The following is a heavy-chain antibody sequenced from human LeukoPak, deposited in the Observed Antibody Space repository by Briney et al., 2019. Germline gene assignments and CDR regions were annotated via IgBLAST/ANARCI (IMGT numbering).Heavy chain of an antibody. J-gene: IGHJ4*02. CDR2: IYHSGST. Sequence: SETLSLTCTVSGGSISSGGYYWSWIRQPPGKDLEWIGYIYHSGSTYYNPSLKSRVTISVDRSKNQFSLRLSSVTAADTAVYYCARGSQQLVLNYWGQGTLVTVSS. D-gene: IGHD6-13*01. CDR3: ARGSQQLVLNY. CDR1: GGSISSGGYY. V-gene: IGHV4-30-2*01.